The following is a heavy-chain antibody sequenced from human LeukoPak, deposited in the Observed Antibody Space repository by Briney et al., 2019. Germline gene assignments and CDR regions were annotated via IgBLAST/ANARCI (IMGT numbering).Heavy chain of an antibody. V-gene: IGHV3-43D*03. CDR2: ITWDGGST. CDR1: GFTFDDYA. J-gene: IGHJ6*03. Sequence: GGSLRLSCAASGFTFDDYAMHWVRQASGKGLEWVSHITWDGGSTHYADSVEGRFTISRDNRENSLYLQMNSLRPEDTALYYXXXXRAARGRGNYFYMDVWGKGTTVTVSS. CDR3: XXXRAARGRGNYFYMDV. D-gene: IGHD2/OR15-2a*01.